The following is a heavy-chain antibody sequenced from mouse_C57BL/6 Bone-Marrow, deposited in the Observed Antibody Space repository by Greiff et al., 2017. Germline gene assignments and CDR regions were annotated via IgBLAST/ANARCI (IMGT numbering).Heavy chain of an antibody. CDR3: AREYDYGSSY. J-gene: IGHJ3*01. Sequence: QVQLLQSGAELARPGASVKLSCTASGYTFTSYGISWVKQRTGQGLEWIGEINPRSGNTYYNEKFKGKATLAADKSTSTAYLGLRRLTSEDSAVYFCAREYDYGSSYWGQGTLVTVSA. D-gene: IGHD2-4*01. CDR2: INPRSGNT. CDR1: GYTFTSYG. V-gene: IGHV1-81*01.